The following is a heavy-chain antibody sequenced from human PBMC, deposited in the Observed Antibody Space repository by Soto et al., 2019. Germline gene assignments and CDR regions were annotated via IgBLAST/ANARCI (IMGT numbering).Heavy chain of an antibody. D-gene: IGHD3-10*01. V-gene: IGHV3-23*01. J-gene: IGHJ4*02. CDR1: GFTFSSYA. CDR3: AKGVLFLGVWFGDPMPFDY. CDR2: ISGSGGST. Sequence: GGSLRLSCAASGFTFSSYAMSWVRQAPGKGLEWVSAISGSGGSTYYADSVKGRFTISRDNSKNTLYLQMNSLRAEDTAVYYCAKGVLFLGVWFGDPMPFDYWGQGTLVTVSS.